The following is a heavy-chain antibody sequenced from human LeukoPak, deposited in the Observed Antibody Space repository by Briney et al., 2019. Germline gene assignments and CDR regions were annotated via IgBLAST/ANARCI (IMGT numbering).Heavy chain of an antibody. CDR2: INHSGSA. CDR3: ARRPSSGWSYRYFDY. CDR1: GGSFSGYY. V-gene: IGHV4-34*01. J-gene: IGHJ4*02. D-gene: IGHD6-19*01. Sequence: SETLSLTCAVYGGSFSGYYWSWIRQPPGKGLEWIGEINHSGSANYNPSLKSRVTISVDTSKNQFSLKLSSVTAADTAVYYCARRPSSGWSYRYFDYWGQGTLVTVSS.